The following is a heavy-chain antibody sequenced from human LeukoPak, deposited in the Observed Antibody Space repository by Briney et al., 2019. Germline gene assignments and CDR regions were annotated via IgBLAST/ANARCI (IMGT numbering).Heavy chain of an antibody. D-gene: IGHD5-12*01. V-gene: IGHV5-51*01. CDR1: GYSFTSYW. Sequence: GASLKISSKGSGYSFTSYWIGWVRQMPGKGLECMGIIYPGDSDTRYSPSFQGQVTISADKSISTAYLQWSSLKASDTAMYYCARRDRDYSGSGRWFDPWGQGTLVTVSS. CDR2: IYPGDSDT. J-gene: IGHJ5*02. CDR3: ARRDRDYSGSGRWFDP.